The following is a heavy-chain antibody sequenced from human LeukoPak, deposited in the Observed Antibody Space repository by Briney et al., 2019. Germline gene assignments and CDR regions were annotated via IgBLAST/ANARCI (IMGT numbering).Heavy chain of an antibody. D-gene: IGHD3-22*01. CDR1: GGSISSGSYY. CDR2: IYYLGST. V-gene: IGHV4-61*10. CDR3: ARVAYYYDSSGYDP. Sequence: SETLSLTCTVSGGSISSGSYYYSWIRQPAGKGLEWIGHIYYLGSTSYNPSLKSRVTISVDTSKNQFSLKLSSVTAADTAVYYCARVAYYYDSSGYDPWGQGTLVTVSS. J-gene: IGHJ5*02.